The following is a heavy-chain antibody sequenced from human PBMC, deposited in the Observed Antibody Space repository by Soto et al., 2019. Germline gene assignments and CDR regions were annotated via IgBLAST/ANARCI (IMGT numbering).Heavy chain of an antibody. D-gene: IGHD2-15*01. CDR1: GGSISSGGYY. V-gene: IGHV4-31*03. CDR2: IYYSGYT. Sequence: SETLSLTCTVSGGSISSGGYYWSWIRQHPGKGLEWIGFIYYSGYTYYNPSLKSRVRISVDTSKNQFSLKLSSVTAADTAVYYCARVLGYCTGGNCYPDYWGQVTLVTVAP. CDR3: ARVLGYCTGGNCYPDY. J-gene: IGHJ4*02.